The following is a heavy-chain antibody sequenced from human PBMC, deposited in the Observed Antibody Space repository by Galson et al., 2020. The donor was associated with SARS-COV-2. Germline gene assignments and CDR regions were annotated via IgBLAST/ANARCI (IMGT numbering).Heavy chain of an antibody. CDR3: ARSYYGSGSYYNAGGRGYYYYYMDV. Sequence: SVKVSFRPSGGTFSSYAISWVRQAPGQGLEWMGGIIPIFGTANYAQKFQGRVTITADESTSTAYMELSSLRSEDTAVYYCARSYYGSGSYYNAGGRGYYYYYMDVWGKGTTVTVSS. J-gene: IGHJ6*03. CDR1: GGTFSSYA. D-gene: IGHD3-10*01. CDR2: IIPIFGTA. V-gene: IGHV1-69*13.